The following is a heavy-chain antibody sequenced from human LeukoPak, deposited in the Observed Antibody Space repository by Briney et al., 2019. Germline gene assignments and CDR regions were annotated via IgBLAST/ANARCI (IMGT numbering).Heavy chain of an antibody. CDR2: ISSSSSPI. CDR1: GFTFSSYT. D-gene: IGHD5-24*01. V-gene: IGHV3-48*01. J-gene: IGHJ4*02. Sequence: GGSLRLSCAASGFTFSSYTMNWVRQAPGKGLEWVSYISSSSSPIYYADSVKGRFTISRDNAKHSLYLQMNSLRAEDTAVYYCARDRDYYADYWGQGTLVTVSS. CDR3: ARDRDYYADY.